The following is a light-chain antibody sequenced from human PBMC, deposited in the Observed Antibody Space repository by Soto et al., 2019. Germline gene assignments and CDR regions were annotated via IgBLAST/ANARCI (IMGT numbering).Light chain of an antibody. CDR3: QQRSKWPPST. CDR2: DAS. J-gene: IGKJ2*01. CDR1: QSVSTY. V-gene: IGKV3-11*01. Sequence: EIVLTQSPATLSLSPGERATLSCRASQSVSTYLAWYQQKPGQAPRLLIYDASHRATGIPGMFSGSGSGTDFTLTISSLEPEDFAVYYCQQRSKWPPSTFGQGTKLEIK.